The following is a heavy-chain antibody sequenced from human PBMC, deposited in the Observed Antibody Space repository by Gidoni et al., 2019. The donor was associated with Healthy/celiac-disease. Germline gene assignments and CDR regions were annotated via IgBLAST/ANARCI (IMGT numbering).Heavy chain of an antibody. D-gene: IGHD3-16*01. CDR2: ISWNSGSI. CDR1: GFTFDDFA. V-gene: IGHV3-9*01. Sequence: EVQLVESGGGLVQPGRSLRLSCAASGFTFDDFAMHWVRQAPGKGLEWVSGISWNSGSIGYADSVKGRFTISRDNAKNSLYLQMNSLRAEDTALYYCAKELGGDGYNARRKANAFDIWGQGTMVTVSS. J-gene: IGHJ3*02. CDR3: AKELGGDGYNARRKANAFDI.